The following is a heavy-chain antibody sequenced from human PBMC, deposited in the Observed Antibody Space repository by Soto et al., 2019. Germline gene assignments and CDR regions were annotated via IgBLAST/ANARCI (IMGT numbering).Heavy chain of an antibody. CDR1: GIVFSDY. V-gene: IGHV3-11*01. CDR3: ARLPFPWGWYDP. J-gene: IGHJ5*02. Sequence: GGSLRLSCAASGIVFSDYMSWVRQAPGKGLEWLSYISGSGRTIYSADSVKGRFTISRDNATNSLYLQMNNVRIEDTAVYYCARLPFPWGWYDPWGQGTLVTVSS. CDR2: ISGSGRTI. D-gene: IGHD3-16*01.